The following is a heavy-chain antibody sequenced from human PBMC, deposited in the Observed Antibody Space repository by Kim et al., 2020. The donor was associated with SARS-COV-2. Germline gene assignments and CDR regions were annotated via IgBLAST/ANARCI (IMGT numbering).Heavy chain of an antibody. CDR2: ISVSGGST. Sequence: GGSLRLSCAASGFTFSSYAMSWVRQAPGKGLEWVSAISVSGGSTYYADSVKGRFTISRDNSKNTLYLQMNSLRAEDTAVYYCAKDTGGYSNCWDNSSLVFAYSGQGTLVTVSS. CDR1: GFTFSSYA. D-gene: IGHD6-19*01. CDR3: AKDTGGYSNCWDNSSLVFAY. V-gene: IGHV3-23*01. J-gene: IGHJ4*02.